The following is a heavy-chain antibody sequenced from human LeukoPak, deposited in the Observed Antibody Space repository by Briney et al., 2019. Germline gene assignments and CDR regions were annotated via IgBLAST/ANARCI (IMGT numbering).Heavy chain of an antibody. Sequence: PGGSPRPSCAASGNYWLHWVRQVPGKGLVWVAQIKQYGREIYYLDSVKGRFTISRDDADNSGFLQMNSLRVEDTAVYYCATDRGALWGQGTLVTVSS. CDR3: ATDRGAL. J-gene: IGHJ4*02. V-gene: IGHV3-7*03. CDR2: IKQYGREI. D-gene: IGHD5-12*01. CDR1: GNYW.